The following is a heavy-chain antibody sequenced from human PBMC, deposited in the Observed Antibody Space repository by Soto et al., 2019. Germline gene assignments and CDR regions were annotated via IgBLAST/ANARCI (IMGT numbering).Heavy chain of an antibody. V-gene: IGHV3-33*01. CDR1: GVTFRIYS. Sequence: PGGSLRLSCAASGVTFRIYSMHWVRQSPGKGLEWVAVMWYDGTNKYYGHSVKGRFTISSENSENTLYMKMKSLRVEDTAVYYCARDATFGTKGGSFDIWGHGTLVTVSS. CDR2: MWYDGTNK. D-gene: IGHD3-16*01. CDR3: ARDATFGTKGGSFDI. J-gene: IGHJ3*02.